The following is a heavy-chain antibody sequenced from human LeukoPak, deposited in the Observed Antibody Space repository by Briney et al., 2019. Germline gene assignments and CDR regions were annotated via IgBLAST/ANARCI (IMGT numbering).Heavy chain of an antibody. CDR2: IYYSGST. V-gene: IGHV4-39*01. D-gene: IGHD2-2*01. CDR1: GGSISSYY. CDR3: ARHRNEGVVVPAALDY. Sequence: SETLSLTCTVSGGSISSYYWGWIRQPPGKGLEWIGGIYYSGSTYYNPSLKSRVTISVDTSKNQFSLKLSSVTAADTAVYYCARHRNEGVVVPAALDYWGQGTLVTVSS. J-gene: IGHJ4*02.